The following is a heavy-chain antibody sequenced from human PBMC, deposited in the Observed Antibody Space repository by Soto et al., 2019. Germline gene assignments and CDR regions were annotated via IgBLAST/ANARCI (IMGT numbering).Heavy chain of an antibody. V-gene: IGHV3-7*01. CDR2: IKQDGSDK. CDR1: GFTFNIYW. D-gene: IGHD3-10*01. CDR3: ARHRGRHYRSGSYFYYMDV. J-gene: IGHJ6*03. Sequence: EVQLVESGGGLVQPGGSLRLSCAASGFTFNIYWMSWVRQAPGKGLEWVANIKQDGSDKYYVDSVSGRFTISRDNAKNSPYLQMNRLRAEDTAVYYCARHRGRHYRSGSYFYYMDVWGEGTTVTVSS.